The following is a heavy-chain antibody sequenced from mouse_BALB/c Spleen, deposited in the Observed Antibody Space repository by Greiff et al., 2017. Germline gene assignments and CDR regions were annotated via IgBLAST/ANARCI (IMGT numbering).Heavy chain of an antibody. CDR1: GFTFTDYY. CDR3: ARASTIDFDY. V-gene: IGHV7-3*02. Sequence: EVKVVESGGGLVQPGGSLRLSCATSGFTFTDYYMSWVRQPPGKALEWLGFIRNKANGYPTEYSASVKGRFTISRDNSQSILYLQMNTLRAEDSATYYCARASTIDFDYWGQGTTLTVSS. J-gene: IGHJ2*01. D-gene: IGHD2-1*01. CDR2: IRNKANGYPT.